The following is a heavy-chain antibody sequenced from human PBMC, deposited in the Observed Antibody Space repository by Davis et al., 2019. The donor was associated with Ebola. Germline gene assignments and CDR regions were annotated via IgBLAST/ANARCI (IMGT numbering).Heavy chain of an antibody. J-gene: IGHJ6*02. V-gene: IGHV1-69*13. CDR3: ARGGVDRDYYYGMDV. D-gene: IGHD2-8*02. Sequence: SVTVSCKASVGTFRSYAISWVRQAPGQGLEWMGWIIPIFGTANYAQKFQGRVTITADESTSTSYMELGSLRSEDTAVYYCARGGVDRDYYYGMDVWGQGTTVTVSS. CDR1: VGTFRSYA. CDR2: IIPIFGTA.